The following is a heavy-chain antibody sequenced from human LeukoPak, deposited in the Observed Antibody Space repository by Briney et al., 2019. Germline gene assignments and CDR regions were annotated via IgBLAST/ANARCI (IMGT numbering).Heavy chain of an antibody. CDR1: GGTFSSYA. Sequence: SVKVSCKASGGTFSSYAISWVRQAPGQGLEWMGGIIPIFGTANYAQKFQGRVTITADKSTSTAYMELSSLRAEDTAVYYCARDLFQLTILYYFDYWGQGTLVTVSS. D-gene: IGHD3-3*01. J-gene: IGHJ4*02. CDR2: IIPIFGTA. CDR3: ARDLFQLTILYYFDY. V-gene: IGHV1-69*06.